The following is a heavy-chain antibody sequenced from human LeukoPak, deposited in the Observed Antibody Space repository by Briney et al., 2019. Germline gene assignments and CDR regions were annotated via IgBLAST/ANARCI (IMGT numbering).Heavy chain of an antibody. CDR3: ARWVATGGWFDP. CDR1: GFTFSSYW. J-gene: IGHJ5*02. Sequence: PEGSLRLSCAASGFTFSSYWVHWVRQAPGKGLVWVSRINSDGYSISYADSVKGRFTISRDNAKNTLYLQMNSLRAEDTAVYYCARWVATGGWFDPWGQGTLVTVSS. CDR2: INSDGYSI. V-gene: IGHV3-74*01.